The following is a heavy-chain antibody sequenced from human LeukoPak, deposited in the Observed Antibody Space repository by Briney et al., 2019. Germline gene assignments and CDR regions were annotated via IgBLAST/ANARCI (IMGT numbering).Heavy chain of an antibody. CDR3: ARDKGPEYSNRIGVFDP. CDR2: IYYSGST. J-gene: IGHJ5*02. Sequence: SETLSLTCTVSGGSISSYYWNWIRQPPGKGLEWIGYIYYSGSTNYNPSLKSRVTISVDTSKNQFSLRLSSVTAADTAVYYCARDKGPEYSNRIGVFDPWGQGTLVTVSS. CDR1: GGSISSYY. D-gene: IGHD6-6*01. V-gene: IGHV4-59*01.